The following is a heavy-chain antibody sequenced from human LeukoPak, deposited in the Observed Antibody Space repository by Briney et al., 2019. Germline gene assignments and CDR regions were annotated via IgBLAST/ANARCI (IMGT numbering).Heavy chain of an antibody. CDR2: IYYSGST. CDR3: ARLGVVPYYYYMDV. D-gene: IGHD3-3*01. V-gene: IGHV4-39*01. CDR1: GGSISSSSYY. Sequence: SETLSLTCTVSGGSISSSSYYWGWIRQPPGKGLEWIGSIYYSGSTYYNPSLKSRVTISVDTSKNQFSLKLSSVTAADTAVYYCARLGVVPYYYYMDVWGKGTTVTVSS. J-gene: IGHJ6*03.